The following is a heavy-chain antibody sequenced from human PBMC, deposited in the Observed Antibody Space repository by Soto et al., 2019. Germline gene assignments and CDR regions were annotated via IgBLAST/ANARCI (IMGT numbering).Heavy chain of an antibody. CDR1: GFTFERYW. CDR2: INHDGTTT. J-gene: IGHJ5*01. V-gene: IGHV3-74*01. D-gene: IGHD1-26*01. CDR3: ARDYKLGVTGFGS. Sequence: GGSLRLSCAASGFTFERYWMHWVRQAPGKGLVWVSRINHDGTTTTYADSVKGRFTISRDNTKNTLSLQMNSLRAEDSAVYFCARDYKLGVTGFGSWGQGTLVTVSS.